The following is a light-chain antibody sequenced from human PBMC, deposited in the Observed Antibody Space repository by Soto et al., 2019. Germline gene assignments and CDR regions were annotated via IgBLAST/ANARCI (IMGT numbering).Light chain of an antibody. J-gene: IGKJ5*01. CDR3: QQYGTSIT. CDR2: VSS. V-gene: IGKV3-20*01. CDR1: QIISGSY. Sequence: EIVLTQSPCTLSLSPLEIATLSCVSSQIISGSYLACYQQKPGHAPSLLIYVSSISSTYIPDIFICSGSGSDFTLXIXILGLEDFGGYYSQQYGTSITFGQGTRLEIK.